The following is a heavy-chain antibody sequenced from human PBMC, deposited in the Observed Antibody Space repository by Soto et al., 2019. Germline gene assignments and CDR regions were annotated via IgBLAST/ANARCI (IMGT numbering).Heavy chain of an antibody. D-gene: IGHD1-7*01. V-gene: IGHV1-18*01. CDR2: ISTYNGNT. Sequence: ASVKVSCEASGYTFSSHGVTWVRQAPGQGLEWMGWISTYNGNTNYEQKIQDRVTMTTDTSTNTAYMEMRSLRSDDTAVYYCARSGNWNYASDYWGQGTLVTVSS. CDR3: ARSGNWNYASDY. J-gene: IGHJ4*02. CDR1: GYTFSSHG.